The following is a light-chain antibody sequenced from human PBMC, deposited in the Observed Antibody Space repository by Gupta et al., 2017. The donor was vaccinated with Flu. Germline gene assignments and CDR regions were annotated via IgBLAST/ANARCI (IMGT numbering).Light chain of an antibody. CDR3: QVWDTVSGGV. CDR2: EEG. CDR1: NSGRES. Sequence: PGRTATISRRGENSGRESGHWYQQKPGQAPVLGVYEEGDRPVGNPDRFSGTHSGGTATLTISRVEVGDEADYYCQVWDTVSGGVFGGGTKLTVL. J-gene: IGLJ3*02. V-gene: IGLV3-21*03.